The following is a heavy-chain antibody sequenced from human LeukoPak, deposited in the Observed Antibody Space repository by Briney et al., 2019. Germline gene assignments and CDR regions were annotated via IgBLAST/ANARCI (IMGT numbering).Heavy chain of an antibody. D-gene: IGHD3-22*01. J-gene: IGHJ5*02. V-gene: IGHV3-21*01. CDR3: ARGATHDSSGYYPGGDWFDP. CDR1: GFTFSSYS. CDR2: ISSSSSYI. Sequence: GGSLRLSCAASGFTFSSYSMNWVRQAPGKGLEWVSSISSSSSYIYYADSVKGRFTISRDNAKNSLYLQMNSLRAEDTAVYYCARGATHDSSGYYPGGDWFDPWGQGTLVTVSS.